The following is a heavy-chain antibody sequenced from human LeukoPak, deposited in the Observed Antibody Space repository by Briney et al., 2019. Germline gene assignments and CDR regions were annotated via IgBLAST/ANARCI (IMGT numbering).Heavy chain of an antibody. D-gene: IGHD5-18*01. Sequence: SQTLSLTCTVSGDSISGGTYYWSWIRQPAGKGLEWIGRVYSSGSTNYNPSLKSRVTMSVDTSKNQFSLKLSSVTAADTAVYYCARGGYNYGSGWGQGTLVTVSS. J-gene: IGHJ4*02. CDR2: VYSSGST. CDR3: ARGGYNYGSG. CDR1: GDSISGGTYY. V-gene: IGHV4-61*02.